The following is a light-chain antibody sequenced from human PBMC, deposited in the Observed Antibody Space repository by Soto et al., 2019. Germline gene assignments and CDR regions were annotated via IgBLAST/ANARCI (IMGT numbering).Light chain of an antibody. V-gene: IGKV3-11*01. CDR3: QERSNWPWT. Sequence: EIVLTQSPATLSLSPGERATLSCRASQSVRNQLAWYQQKPGQAPMLLIYDSSNRATGIPGRFSGSGSGTDFTPTISGLEPEDFAVYYGQERSNWPWTFGQGTKVEIK. CDR1: QSVRNQ. CDR2: DSS. J-gene: IGKJ1*01.